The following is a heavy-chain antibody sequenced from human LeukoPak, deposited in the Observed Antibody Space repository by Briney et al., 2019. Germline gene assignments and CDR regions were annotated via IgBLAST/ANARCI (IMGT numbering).Heavy chain of an antibody. Sequence: PGGSLRLSCAASGFTFSSYAMSWVRQAPGKGLEWVSAISGSGGSTYYADSVKGRFTISRDNAKNLLYLQMNSLRAEDTAVYYCASSTGSTSFPAYYYGMDVWGQGTTVTVSS. CDR3: ASSTGSTSFPAYYYGMDV. V-gene: IGHV3-23*01. CDR2: ISGSGGST. D-gene: IGHD2-2*01. CDR1: GFTFSSYA. J-gene: IGHJ6*02.